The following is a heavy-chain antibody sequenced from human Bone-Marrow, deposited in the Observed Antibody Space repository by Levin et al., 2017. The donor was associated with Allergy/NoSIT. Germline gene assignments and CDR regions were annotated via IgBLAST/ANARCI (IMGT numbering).Heavy chain of an antibody. V-gene: IGHV3-23*01. Sequence: GGSLRLSCAVSGFTLSDYAMSWVRQAPGKGLEWVSAISNGAGSTSYADSVKGRFTISRDSSKNTLYLQMHNLRAEDTAVYFCAKDLPPRDDYAPQPADYWGQGTLVTVSS. J-gene: IGHJ4*02. CDR2: ISNGAGST. CDR3: AKDLPPRDDYAPQPADY. CDR1: GFTLSDYA. D-gene: IGHD4-17*01.